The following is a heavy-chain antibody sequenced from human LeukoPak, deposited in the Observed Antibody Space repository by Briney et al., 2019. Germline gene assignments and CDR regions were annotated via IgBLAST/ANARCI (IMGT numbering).Heavy chain of an antibody. Sequence: ASVKVSCKASGGTFSSYAISWVRQAPGQGLEWMGWISAYNGNTNYAQKLQGRVTMTTDTSTSTAYMELRSLRSDDTAVYYCARVPLPRITMIVVVSPPDYWGQGTLVTVSS. CDR3: ARVPLPRITMIVVVSPPDY. V-gene: IGHV1-18*01. D-gene: IGHD3-22*01. CDR1: GGTFSSYA. J-gene: IGHJ4*02. CDR2: ISAYNGNT.